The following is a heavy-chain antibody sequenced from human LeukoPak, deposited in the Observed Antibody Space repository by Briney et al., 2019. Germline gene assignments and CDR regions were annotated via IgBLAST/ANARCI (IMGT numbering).Heavy chain of an antibody. D-gene: IGHD3-10*01. J-gene: IGHJ4*02. Sequence: PGGSLRLSCASSGFTFSTYAMHWVRQAPGKGLEYVSAISTNGVGTYYANSVKGRFIISRDNSKNALYLQMGSLRAEEMAVYYCARYGSGSCYDYWGQGTLVTDSS. CDR2: ISTNGVGT. V-gene: IGHV3-64*01. CDR1: GFTFSTYA. CDR3: ARYGSGSCYDY.